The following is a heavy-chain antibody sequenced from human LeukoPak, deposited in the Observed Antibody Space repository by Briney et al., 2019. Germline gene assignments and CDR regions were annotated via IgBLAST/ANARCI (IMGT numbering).Heavy chain of an antibody. V-gene: IGHV1-46*01. CDR3: ARSSKRIQLWLPRASAFDI. J-gene: IGHJ3*02. CDR1: GYTFTSYY. D-gene: IGHD5-18*01. Sequence: ASVKVSCKASGYTFTSYYMHWVRQAPGQGLEWMGIINPSGGSTSYAQKFQGRVTMTRDMSTSTVYMELSSLRSEDTAVYYCARSSKRIQLWLPRASAFDIWGQGTMVTVSS. CDR2: INPSGGST.